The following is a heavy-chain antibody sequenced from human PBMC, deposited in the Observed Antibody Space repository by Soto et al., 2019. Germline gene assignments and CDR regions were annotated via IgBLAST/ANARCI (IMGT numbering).Heavy chain of an antibody. CDR3: ARGSYYYDGSGYHGH. CDR1: GFTFSSYS. Sequence: EVQLVESGGGLVKPGGSLRLSCAASGFTFSSYSMNWVRQAPGKGLEWVSSISSSSSYIYYADSVKGRFTFSRDNAKNSLYLPMHGLRAEDPAVYYCARGSYYYDGSGYHGHSGQVPLVPVSS. CDR2: ISSSSSYI. J-gene: IGHJ4*02. D-gene: IGHD3-22*01. V-gene: IGHV3-21*01.